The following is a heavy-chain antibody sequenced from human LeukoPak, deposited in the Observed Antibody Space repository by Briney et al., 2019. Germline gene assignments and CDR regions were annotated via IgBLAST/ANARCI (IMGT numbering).Heavy chain of an antibody. CDR3: ARAGEYYDSSGRLDI. Sequence: SETLSLTRTVPVGSISSYYWSWIRQPPGKGLEWIGYIYYSGSTNYNPSLKSRATISVDTSKNQFSLKLSSVTAADTAVYYCARAGEYYDSSGRLDIWGQGAMVTVSS. CDR1: VGSISSYY. D-gene: IGHD3-22*01. V-gene: IGHV4-59*01. CDR2: IYYSGST. J-gene: IGHJ3*02.